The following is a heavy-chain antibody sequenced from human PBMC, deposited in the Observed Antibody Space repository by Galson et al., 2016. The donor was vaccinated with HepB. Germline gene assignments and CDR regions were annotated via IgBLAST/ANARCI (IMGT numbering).Heavy chain of an antibody. CDR2: ISPDTGGT. CDR1: GYTFTEYF. CDR3: ARSRAAGYCTSPTCPSFAH. J-gene: IGHJ4*02. Sequence: SVKVSCKASGYTFTEYFIHWVRQAPGQGLEWMGWISPDTGGTNSAQKFQGRVTMTRDTSTSTAYMELSRLRSDDSAVYYCARSRAAGYCTSPTCPSFAHWGQGTLVTVSS. D-gene: IGHD2-2*03. V-gene: IGHV1-2*02.